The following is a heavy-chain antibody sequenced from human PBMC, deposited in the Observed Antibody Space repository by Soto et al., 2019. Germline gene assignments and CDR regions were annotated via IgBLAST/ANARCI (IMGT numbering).Heavy chain of an antibody. J-gene: IGHJ4*02. CDR2: ISGSGGST. V-gene: IGHV3-23*01. CDR1: GFTSSSYA. Sequence: EVQLLESGGGLVQPGGSLRLSCAASGFTSSSYAMSWVRQAPGKGLEWVSAISGSGGSTYYADSVKGRFTISRDNSKNTLYLQMNSLRAEDTAVYYCAKAVAFGVVNAGPTFDYWGQGTLVTVSS. CDR3: AKAVAFGVVNAGPTFDY. D-gene: IGHD3-3*01.